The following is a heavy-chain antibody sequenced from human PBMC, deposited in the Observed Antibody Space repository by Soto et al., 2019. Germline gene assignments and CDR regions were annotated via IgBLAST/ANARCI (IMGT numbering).Heavy chain of an antibody. Sequence: GGSLRLSCAASGFTFSSYAMSWVRQAPGKGLEWVSAISGSGGSTYYADSVKGRFTISRDNSKNTLYLQMNSLRAEDTAVYYCAKDQYSSSWYLLDYWGQGTLVTVSS. CDR3: AKDQYSSSWYLLDY. D-gene: IGHD6-13*01. V-gene: IGHV3-23*01. CDR1: GFTFSSYA. J-gene: IGHJ4*02. CDR2: ISGSGGST.